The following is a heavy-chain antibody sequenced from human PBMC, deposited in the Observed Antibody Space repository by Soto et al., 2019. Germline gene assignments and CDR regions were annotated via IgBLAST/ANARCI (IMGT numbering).Heavy chain of an antibody. CDR1: GCSIISYY. J-gene: IGHJ5*02. D-gene: IGHD5-18*01. CDR2: IYYSGST. CDR3: ARLVWSYGTWFDP. Sequence: SETLSLTCTVSGCSIISYYWSWIRQPPGKGLEWIGYIYYSGSTNYNPSLKSRVTISVDTSKNQFSLKLSSVTAADTAVYYCARLVWSYGTWFDPWGQGTLVTSPQ. V-gene: IGHV4-59*08.